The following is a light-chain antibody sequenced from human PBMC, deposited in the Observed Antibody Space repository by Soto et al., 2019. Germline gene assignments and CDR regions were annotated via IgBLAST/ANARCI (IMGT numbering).Light chain of an antibody. CDR2: GNR. Sequence: QSVLAQPPSVSGAPGQRVTLSCTGNTSNLGAGYDVHWYQQLPGAAPKLVIFGNRNRPSGVPERFSGSKSGTSASLAITGLQAEDEADYYCQAYDYSLTASVFGGGTKLTVL. CDR3: QAYDYSLTASV. V-gene: IGLV1-40*01. J-gene: IGLJ3*02. CDR1: TSNLGAGYD.